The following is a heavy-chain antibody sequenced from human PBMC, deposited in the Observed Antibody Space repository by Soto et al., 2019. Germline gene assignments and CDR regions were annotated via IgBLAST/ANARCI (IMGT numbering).Heavy chain of an antibody. D-gene: IGHD3-22*01. CDR2: ISAYNGNT. Sequence: QVQLVQSGAEVKKPGASVKVSCKASGYTFTSYGISWVRQAPGQGLEWMGWISAYNGNTNYAQKLQGRVTMTTDTTTSTDYMELRSLRSDDTAVYYCAREGHYYDSSGYPITAFDYWGQGTLVTVSS. J-gene: IGHJ4*02. V-gene: IGHV1-18*01. CDR1: GYTFTSYG. CDR3: AREGHYYDSSGYPITAFDY.